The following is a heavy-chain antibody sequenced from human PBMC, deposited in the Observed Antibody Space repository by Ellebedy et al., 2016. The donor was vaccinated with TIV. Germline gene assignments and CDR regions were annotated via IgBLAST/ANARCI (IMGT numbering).Heavy chain of an antibody. J-gene: IGHJ3*02. V-gene: IGHV1-58*01. CDR1: GFTFTSTA. CDR2: IVVGSGNT. CDR3: AAAYDPNPYDAFDI. D-gene: IGHD1-14*01. Sequence: AASVKVSCKASGFTFTSTAVQWVRQARGQRVEWIGWIVVGSGNTNYAQKLQERVTITRDMSTSTAYMELRSLRSEDTAVYYCAAAYDPNPYDAFDIWGQGTMVTVSS.